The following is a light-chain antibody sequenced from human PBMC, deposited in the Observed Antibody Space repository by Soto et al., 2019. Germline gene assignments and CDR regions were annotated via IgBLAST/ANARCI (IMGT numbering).Light chain of an antibody. V-gene: IGLV2-8*01. CDR1: TRDVGAYNF. J-gene: IGLJ2*01. CDR3: SSYAGSATFVV. CDR2: EVT. Sequence: QSVLTQPPSASGSPGQSITISGTGTTRDVGAYNFVSWYRQLPGKAPKLMIYEVTKRPSGVPDRFSGSKSGNTASLTVSGLQAEDEADYYCSSYAGSATFVVFGGGTKVTVL.